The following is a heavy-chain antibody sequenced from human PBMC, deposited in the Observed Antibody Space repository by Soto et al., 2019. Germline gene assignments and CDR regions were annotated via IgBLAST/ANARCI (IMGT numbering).Heavy chain of an antibody. Sequence: LRLSCAASGFTFSSYCMHWVRQAPGKGLVWVSRINSDGSSTSYADSVKGRFTISRDNAKNTVYLQMNSLRAEDTAVYYCARSFNWNYDYFDYWGQGTLVTVSS. J-gene: IGHJ4*02. V-gene: IGHV3-74*01. CDR1: GFTFSSYC. CDR3: ARSFNWNYDYFDY. CDR2: INSDGSST. D-gene: IGHD1-7*01.